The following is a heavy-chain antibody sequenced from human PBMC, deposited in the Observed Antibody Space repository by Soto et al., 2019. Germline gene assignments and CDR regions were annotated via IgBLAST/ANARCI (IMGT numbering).Heavy chain of an antibody. CDR2: ISYDGSNK. V-gene: IGHV3-30-3*01. CDR3: ASLGYCSGGSCYKKNYFDY. Sequence: GGSLRLSCAASGFTFSSYAMHWVRQAPGKGLEWVAVISYDGSNKYYADSVKGRFTISRDNSKNTLYLQMNSLRAEDTAGYYCASLGYCSGGSCYKKNYFDYWGQGTLVTVSS. D-gene: IGHD2-15*01. J-gene: IGHJ4*02. CDR1: GFTFSSYA.